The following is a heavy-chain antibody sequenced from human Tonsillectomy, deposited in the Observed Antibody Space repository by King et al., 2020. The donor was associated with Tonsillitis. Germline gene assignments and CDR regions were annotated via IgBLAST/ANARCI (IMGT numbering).Heavy chain of an antibody. CDR2: LLNSGTT. Sequence: VQLQESGPGLVKPSETLSLTCAVSGDSIRNTCWGWVRQPPGKGLEWIGYLLNSGTTNYNSSLKSRITMSLDTSKNQFSLKLNSVTAADTAVYYCARDNRGSLDYWGQGALVTVSS. V-gene: IGHV4-59*01. CDR1: GDSIRNTC. D-gene: IGHD7-27*01. CDR3: ARDNRGSLDY. J-gene: IGHJ4*02.